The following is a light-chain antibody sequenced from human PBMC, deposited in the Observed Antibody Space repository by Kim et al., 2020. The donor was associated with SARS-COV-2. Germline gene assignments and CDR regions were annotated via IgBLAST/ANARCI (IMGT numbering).Light chain of an antibody. CDR3: QKYYDWPLA. V-gene: IGKV3-15*01. CDR2: GAS. J-gene: IGKJ1*01. CDR1: QSVNTM. Sequence: VSPWERATLASRASQSVNTMLAWYPQKPGQAPRLLIYGASTRATGISTRFSGGGSGTEFTLTISSLQSEDSVVYDCQKYYDWPLAFGQVTKVDIK.